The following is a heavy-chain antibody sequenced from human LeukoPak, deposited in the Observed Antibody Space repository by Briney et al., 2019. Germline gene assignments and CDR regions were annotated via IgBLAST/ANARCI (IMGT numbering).Heavy chain of an antibody. CDR1: GFTFSSYG. V-gene: IGHV3-30*02. CDR2: IRYDGSNK. J-gene: IGHJ6*03. Sequence: PGGSLRLSCAASGFTFSSYGMHWVRQAPGKGLEGVAFIRYDGSNKYYADSVKGRFTISRDNSKKTLYLQMNSLRAEATAVYYCAKASVGATDYYYYYMDVWGKGTTVTVSS. CDR3: AKASVGATDYYYYYMDV. D-gene: IGHD1-26*01.